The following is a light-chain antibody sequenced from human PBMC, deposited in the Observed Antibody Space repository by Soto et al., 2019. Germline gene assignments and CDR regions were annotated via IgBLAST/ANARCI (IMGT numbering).Light chain of an antibody. V-gene: IGKV3-11*01. CDR2: DIS. CDR3: QHRTNWPPIHT. CDR1: QSVSRY. Sequence: DIVLTQSPATLSLSPGERATLSCRASQSVSRYLAWYQQKPGQAPRLLIYDISNRATGVPARFSGSGSGTDFTPTISSLESEDFAVYYCQHRTNWPPIHTFGLGPKWISN. J-gene: IGKJ3*01.